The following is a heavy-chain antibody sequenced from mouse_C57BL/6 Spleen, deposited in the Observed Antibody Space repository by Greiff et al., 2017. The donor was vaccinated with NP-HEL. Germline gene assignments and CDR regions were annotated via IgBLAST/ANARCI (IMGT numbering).Heavy chain of an antibody. Sequence: VQLQQSGAELVKSGASVKMSCKASGYTFTSYWITWVKQRPGQGLEWIGDIYPGSGSTNYNEKFKSKATLTVDTSSSTAYMQLSSLTSEDSAVYHCARNQLRLRYFDYWGQGTTLTVSS. V-gene: IGHV1-55*01. D-gene: IGHD3-2*02. CDR2: IYPGSGST. CDR3: ARNQLRLRYFDY. J-gene: IGHJ2*01. CDR1: GYTFTSYW.